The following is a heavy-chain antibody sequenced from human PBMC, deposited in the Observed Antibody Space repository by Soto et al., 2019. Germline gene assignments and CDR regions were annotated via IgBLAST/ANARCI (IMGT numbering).Heavy chain of an antibody. J-gene: IGHJ5*02. Sequence: QVQLQESGPGLVKPSQTLSLTCTVSGGSISTGGYYWNWIRQHPGKGLEWIGYFYYSGSTYYNPSLKSRFTIAVNTSKNQFSLKLSSVTAADTAVYYCARSVFPWGQGTLVTVSS. CDR3: ARSVFP. CDR2: FYYSGST. V-gene: IGHV4-31*03. CDR1: GGSISTGGYY.